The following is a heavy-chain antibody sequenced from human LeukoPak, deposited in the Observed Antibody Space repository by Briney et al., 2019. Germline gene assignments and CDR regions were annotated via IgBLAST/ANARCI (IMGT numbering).Heavy chain of an antibody. Sequence: QPGGSLRLSCAVSGFTFSSYDVKWVRQAPGKGLEWVSFISSSGSTINYADSVNGRFTISRDNAKNSLYLQMNSLRAEDTAVYYCVRGLRYTILGGDYFWGAGTLVTVPS. CDR2: ISSSGSTI. CDR1: GFTFSSYD. J-gene: IGHJ4*02. V-gene: IGHV3-48*03. CDR3: VRGLRYTILGGDYF. D-gene: IGHD3-3*01.